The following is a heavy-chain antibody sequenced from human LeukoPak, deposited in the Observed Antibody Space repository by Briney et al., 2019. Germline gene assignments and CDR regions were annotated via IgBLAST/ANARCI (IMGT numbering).Heavy chain of an antibody. D-gene: IGHD3-9*01. V-gene: IGHV1-2*02. CDR2: INPNSGGT. CDR3: ARFLADITPVDP. J-gene: IGHJ5*02. Sequence: ASVKVPCTASGYTFTGYYMHWVRQAPGQGLEWMGWINPNSGGTNYAQKFQGRVTMTRDTSISTAYMELSRLRSDDTAVYYCARFLADITPVDPWGQGTLVTVSS. CDR1: GYTFTGYY.